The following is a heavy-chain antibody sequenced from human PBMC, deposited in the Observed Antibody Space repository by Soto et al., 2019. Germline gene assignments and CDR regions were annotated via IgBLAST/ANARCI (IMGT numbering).Heavy chain of an antibody. CDR1: GGSISSGGYY. Sequence: KASETLSLTCTVSGGSISSGGYYWTWIRQHPGKGLEWIGNIYYSGTTDHNPSLESRVTISVDTSKNQFSLKLSSVTAADTAVYYCARARTGIATYYMDVWGKGTTVTVSS. V-gene: IGHV4-31*03. J-gene: IGHJ6*03. D-gene: IGHD2-21*01. CDR3: ARARTGIATYYMDV. CDR2: IYYSGTT.